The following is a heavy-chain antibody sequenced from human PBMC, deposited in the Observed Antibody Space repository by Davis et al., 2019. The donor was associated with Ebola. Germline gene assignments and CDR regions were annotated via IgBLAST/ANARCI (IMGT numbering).Heavy chain of an antibody. Sequence: GESLKISCAASGFMFSDYFMNWVRQAPGKGLEWVSYISGGSTTIYFADSVKGRFTVSRDNAKNTLYLQMDSLRAEDTAIYYCARAPNSGSFSDYWGQGTLDTVSS. CDR1: GFMFSDYF. CDR3: ARAPNSGSFSDY. V-gene: IGHV3-11*01. CDR2: ISGGSTTI. D-gene: IGHD1-26*01. J-gene: IGHJ4*02.